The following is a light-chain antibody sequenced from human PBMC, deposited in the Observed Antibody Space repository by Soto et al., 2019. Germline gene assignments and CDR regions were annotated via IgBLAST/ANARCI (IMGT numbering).Light chain of an antibody. Sequence: SYELTQPPSVSVAPGKTARITCGGDNLASKSVLWYQQKPGQAPVLVIYYDADRPAGIPERFSGSYSGNTAALTISRVEAGDEADYYCQVWDSSSDHYVFGTGTKLTVL. V-gene: IGLV3-21*04. CDR2: YDA. CDR3: QVWDSSSDHYV. J-gene: IGLJ1*01. CDR1: NLASKS.